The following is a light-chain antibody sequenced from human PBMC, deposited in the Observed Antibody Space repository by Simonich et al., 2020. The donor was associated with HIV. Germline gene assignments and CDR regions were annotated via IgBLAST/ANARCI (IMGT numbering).Light chain of an antibody. CDR2: GAS. J-gene: IGKJ4*01. CDR1: QSVSSN. CDR3: QQYNNWPPMT. Sequence: EIVMTQSPATLSVSPGERATPSCRASQSVSSNLARYQQKPGQAPRLLIYGASTRATGIPARFSGSGSGTEFTLTISSMQSEDFAVYYCQQYNNWPPMTFGGGTKVEIK. V-gene: IGKV3-15*01.